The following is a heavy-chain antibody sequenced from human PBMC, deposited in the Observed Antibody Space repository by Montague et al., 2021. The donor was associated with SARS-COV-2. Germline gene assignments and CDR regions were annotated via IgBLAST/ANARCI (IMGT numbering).Heavy chain of an antibody. V-gene: IGHV4-4*07. CDR3: ARDHMTTMFMVYYYGMDV. Sequence: SETLSLTCTVSGDSISSYYWSWIRQPARKGLEWIGRIYTSGSNKXXPSLKGRVTMSVDTSKNQFSLKLSSVTAADTAVYYCARDHMTTMFMVYYYGMDVWGQGTTVTVSS. D-gene: IGHD5-24*01. J-gene: IGHJ6*02. CDR2: IYTSGSN. CDR1: GDSISSYY.